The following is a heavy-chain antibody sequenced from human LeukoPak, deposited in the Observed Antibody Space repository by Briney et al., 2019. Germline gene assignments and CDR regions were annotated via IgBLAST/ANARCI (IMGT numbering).Heavy chain of an antibody. CDR1: GGSISSYY. V-gene: IGHV4-59*01. Sequence: SETLSLTCTVSGGSISSYYWSWIRQPPGKGLEWIGYIYYSGSTNYNASLKSRVTISIDTSKNQFSLKLSSVTAADTAVYYCARGRGPGCSSTSCYTLDYWGQGTLVTVSS. CDR3: ARGRGPGCSSTSCYTLDY. J-gene: IGHJ4*02. CDR2: IYYSGST. D-gene: IGHD2-2*02.